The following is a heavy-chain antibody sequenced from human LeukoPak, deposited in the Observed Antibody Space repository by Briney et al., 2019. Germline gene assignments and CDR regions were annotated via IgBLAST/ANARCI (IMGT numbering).Heavy chain of an antibody. Sequence: PGGSLRLSCAASGFTLSSYWMYWVRPAPGKGLEYVSRINNDGSGTTYADSVKGRFTISRDNAKSTVYLQMNSLRPEDTAMFYCARGGLDHAFDLWGQGTMVSVSS. CDR1: GFTLSSYW. V-gene: IGHV3-74*01. CDR2: INNDGSGT. D-gene: IGHD3/OR15-3a*01. J-gene: IGHJ3*01. CDR3: ARGGLDHAFDL.